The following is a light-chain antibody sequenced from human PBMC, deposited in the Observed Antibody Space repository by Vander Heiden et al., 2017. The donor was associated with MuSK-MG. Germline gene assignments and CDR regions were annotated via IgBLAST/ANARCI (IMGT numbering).Light chain of an antibody. J-gene: IGKJ4*01. CDR3: QQYHTGPPFT. CDR1: QSVSAY. V-gene: IGKV3-15*01. CDR2: GAV. Sequence: EIVMTQSPATLSVSPGEGAPLSCSASQSVSAYLAWYQHKPGQPPRLLIYGAVTRATGIPARFVGSGCGTEFTLTISSRQSEDFAVYYCQQYHTGPPFTFGGGTKVEIK.